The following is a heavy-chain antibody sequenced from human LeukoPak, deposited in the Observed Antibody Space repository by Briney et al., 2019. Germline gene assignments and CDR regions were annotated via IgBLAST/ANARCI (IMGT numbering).Heavy chain of an antibody. J-gene: IGHJ4*02. CDR1: GFTFSSYA. D-gene: IGHD3-3*01. CDR2: ISGSGGST. V-gene: IGHV3-23*01. Sequence: GASLRLSCAASGFTFSSYAMSWVRQAPGKGLEWVSAISGSGGSTYYADSVKGRFTISRDNSRNTLYLQMNSLRAEDTAVYYCAKSARITIFGVVIIDYWGQGTLVTVSS. CDR3: AKSARITIFGVVIIDY.